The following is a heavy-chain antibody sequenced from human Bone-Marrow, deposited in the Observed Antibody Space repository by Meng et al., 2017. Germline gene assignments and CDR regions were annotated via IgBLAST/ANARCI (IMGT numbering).Heavy chain of an antibody. Sequence: QVQLVESGGGVVQPGRSLRLSCAASGFTFSSYAMHWVRQAPSKGLEWVAVISYDGSNKYYADSVKGRFTISRDNSKNTLYLQMNSLRAEDTAVYYCARDRVDYWGQGTLVTVSS. CDR2: ISYDGSNK. CDR3: ARDRVDY. CDR1: GFTFSSYA. V-gene: IGHV3-30*01. J-gene: IGHJ4*02.